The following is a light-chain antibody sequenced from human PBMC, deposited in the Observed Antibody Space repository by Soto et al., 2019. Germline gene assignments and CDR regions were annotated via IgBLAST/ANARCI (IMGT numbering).Light chain of an antibody. V-gene: IGKV1-27*01. CDR1: QGITTD. Sequence: DIAMTQSPSTLSASVGDRVTISCRASQGITTDLAWYQQIPGQVPRLLIYSASTWQTGVPSRFTGSGSGTDFTLTISGLQPEDFATYYCQQYHSSPRTFGQGTKLEIK. CDR3: QQYHSSPRT. J-gene: IGKJ1*01. CDR2: SAS.